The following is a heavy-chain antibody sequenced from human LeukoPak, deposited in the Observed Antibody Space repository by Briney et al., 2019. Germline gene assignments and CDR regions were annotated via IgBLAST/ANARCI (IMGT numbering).Heavy chain of an antibody. CDR1: GYTFTSYG. D-gene: IGHD4-11*01. CDR2: ISAYNGNT. CDR3: ARSSTTVGYYYYGMDV. V-gene: IGHV1-18*01. Sequence: ASVKVSCKASGYTFTSYGIIWVRQAPGQGLEWMGWISAYNGNTNYAQKLQGRVTMTTDTSTSTAYMELRSLRSDDTAVYYCARSSTTVGYYYYGMDVWGQGTTVTVSS. J-gene: IGHJ6*02.